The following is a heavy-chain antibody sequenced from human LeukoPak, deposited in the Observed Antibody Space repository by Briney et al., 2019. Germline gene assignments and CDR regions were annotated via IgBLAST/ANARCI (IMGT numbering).Heavy chain of an antibody. J-gene: IGHJ4*02. CDR2: INHSGST. D-gene: IGHD4-17*01. V-gene: IGHV4-34*01. CDR3: ARGGPTVTTRPFDY. Sequence: PSETLSLTCAVYGGSFSGYYWSWIRQPPGKGLEWIGEINHSGSTNYNPSLKSRVTISVDTSKNQFSLKLSSVPAADTAVYYCARGGPTVTTRPFDYWGQGTLVTVSS. CDR1: GGSFSGYY.